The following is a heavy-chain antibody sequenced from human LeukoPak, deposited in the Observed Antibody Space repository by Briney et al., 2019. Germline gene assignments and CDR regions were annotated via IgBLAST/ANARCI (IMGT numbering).Heavy chain of an antibody. D-gene: IGHD3-3*01. CDR2: ISWNSGSI. CDR1: GFTFDDYA. J-gene: IGHJ3*02. Sequence: PGRSLRLSCAASGFTFDDYAMHWVRQAPGKGLEWVSGISWNSGSIGYADSVKGRFTISRDNAKNSLYLQMNSLRAEDTALYYCAKVLRHSDAFDIWGQGTMVTVSS. V-gene: IGHV3-9*01. CDR3: AKVLRHSDAFDI.